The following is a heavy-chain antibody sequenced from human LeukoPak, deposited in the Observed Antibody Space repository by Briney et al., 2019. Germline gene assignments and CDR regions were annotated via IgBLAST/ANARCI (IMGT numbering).Heavy chain of an antibody. D-gene: IGHD3-9*01. V-gene: IGHV3-30-3*01. CDR1: GFTFSSYA. Sequence: GGSLRLSCAASGFTFSSYAMHWVRQAPGKGLEWVADISFDGSNKYYADSVKGRLTISRDNSKSTLYLQMNSLRAEDTATYYCARSPYYDILAGLYSYFAYWGQGTLVTVSS. CDR2: ISFDGSNK. J-gene: IGHJ4*02. CDR3: ARSPYYDILAGLYSYFAY.